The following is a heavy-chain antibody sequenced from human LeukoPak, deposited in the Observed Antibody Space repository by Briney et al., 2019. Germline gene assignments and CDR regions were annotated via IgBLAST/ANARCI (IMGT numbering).Heavy chain of an antibody. D-gene: IGHD6-13*01. J-gene: IGHJ6*03. Sequence: PGGSLRLSCAASGFTFSNAWMSWVRQAPGKGLEWVGRIKSKTDGGTTDYAAPVKGRFTISRDDSKNTLYLQMNSLKTEDTAVYYCTTHTAGLYYYYYMDVWGKGTTVTVSS. CDR1: GFTFSNAW. V-gene: IGHV3-15*01. CDR2: IKSKTDGGTT. CDR3: TTHTAGLYYYYYMDV.